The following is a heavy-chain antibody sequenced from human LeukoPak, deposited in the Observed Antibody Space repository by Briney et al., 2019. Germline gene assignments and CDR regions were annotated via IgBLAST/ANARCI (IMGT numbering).Heavy chain of an antibody. CDR3: AKDRSSGWNYFDY. CDR2: ISSNGGST. Sequence: GGSLRLSCSASAFTFSTYGMHWVRQAPGKGLEHVSAISSNGGSTYYADSVKGRFTISRDNSKNTVFLQMSSLRPEDTAVYYCAKDRSSGWNYFDYWGQGTLVTVSS. J-gene: IGHJ4*02. CDR1: AFTFSTYG. D-gene: IGHD6-19*01. V-gene: IGHV3-64D*06.